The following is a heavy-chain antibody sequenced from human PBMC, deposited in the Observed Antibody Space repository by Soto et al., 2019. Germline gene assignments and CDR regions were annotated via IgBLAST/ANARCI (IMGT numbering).Heavy chain of an antibody. CDR1: GFTFSAYG. V-gene: IGHV3-30*18. CDR3: AKNQNSGDYYYYGMDV. Sequence: QVQLVESGGGVVQPGRSLRLSCAASGFTFSAYGIHWVRQAPGKGLEWVAVISYDASNKYYTDSVKGRFTISRDNSKNTLYLQMNSLRAEDTAVYYCAKNQNSGDYYYYGMDVWGQGTTVTVFS. D-gene: IGHD3-10*01. J-gene: IGHJ6*02. CDR2: ISYDASNK.